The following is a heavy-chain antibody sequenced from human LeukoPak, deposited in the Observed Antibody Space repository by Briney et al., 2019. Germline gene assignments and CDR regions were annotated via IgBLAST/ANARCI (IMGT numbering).Heavy chain of an antibody. J-gene: IGHJ3*02. CDR3: ARGEAAPTTTFDI. D-gene: IGHD1-7*01. Sequence: PGGSLRLSCAASGFTFSSYAMHWVRQAPGKGLEWVAVISYDGSNKYYADSVKGRFTIPRDNSKNTLYLQMNSLRAEDTAVYYCARGEAAPTTTFDIWGQGTMVTVSS. CDR1: GFTFSSYA. CDR2: ISYDGSNK. V-gene: IGHV3-30-3*01.